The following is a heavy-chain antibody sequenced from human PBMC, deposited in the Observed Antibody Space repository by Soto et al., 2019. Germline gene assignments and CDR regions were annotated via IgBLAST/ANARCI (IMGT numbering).Heavy chain of an antibody. Sequence: SETLSLTCAVYGGSFSGYYWSWIRQPPGKGLEWIGEINHSGSTNYNPSLKSRVTISVDTSKNQFSLKLSSVTAADTAVYYCARGGRYYGSGSYSTGGPLFDYWGQGTLVTVSS. D-gene: IGHD3-10*01. J-gene: IGHJ4*02. CDR2: INHSGST. CDR3: ARGGRYYGSGSYSTGGPLFDY. CDR1: GGSFSGYY. V-gene: IGHV4-34*01.